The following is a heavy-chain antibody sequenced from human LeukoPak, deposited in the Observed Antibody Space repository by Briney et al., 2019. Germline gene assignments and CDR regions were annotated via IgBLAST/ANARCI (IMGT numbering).Heavy chain of an antibody. Sequence: ASVKVSCKASGYTFTSYYLYWVRQAPGQGLEWMGWISAYKGNTKYAQKLQGRVTMTTDTSTSTAYMELRSLRSDDTAVYYCARDESSGSYYFDYWGQGTLVTVSS. CDR2: ISAYKGNT. J-gene: IGHJ4*02. CDR1: GYTFTSYY. CDR3: ARDESSGSYYFDY. D-gene: IGHD1-26*01. V-gene: IGHV1-18*04.